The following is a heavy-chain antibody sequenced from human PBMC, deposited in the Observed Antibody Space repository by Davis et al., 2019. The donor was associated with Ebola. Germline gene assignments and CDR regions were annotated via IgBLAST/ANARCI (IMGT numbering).Heavy chain of an antibody. D-gene: IGHD2-15*01. CDR1: GFSFDDYG. Sequence: GGSLRLSCAATGFSFDDYGMHWVRQPPGKGLEWVSGITWNSGSTAYADSVKGRFTISRDNAKKSLYLQMNSLRAEDTAIYYCASLLIAATRSPKGMDVWGQGTTVTVSS. CDR3: ASLLIAATRSPKGMDV. V-gene: IGHV3-9*01. J-gene: IGHJ6*02. CDR2: ITWNSGST.